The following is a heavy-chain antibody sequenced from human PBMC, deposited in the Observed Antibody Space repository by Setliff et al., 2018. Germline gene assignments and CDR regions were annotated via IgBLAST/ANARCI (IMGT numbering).Heavy chain of an antibody. J-gene: IGHJ6*02. V-gene: IGHV4-4*07. CDR3: ARYPYYYDSIDVYYGMDV. Sequence: PSETLSLTCTVSGGSISSYYWSWIRQPAGKGLEWIGRIYTSGRTNYNPSLKSRFTMSVDTSQNQFSLKLSSVTAADTAVYYCARYPYYYDSIDVYYGMDVWGQGTTVTVSS. CDR1: GGSISSYY. CDR2: IYTSGRT. D-gene: IGHD3-22*01.